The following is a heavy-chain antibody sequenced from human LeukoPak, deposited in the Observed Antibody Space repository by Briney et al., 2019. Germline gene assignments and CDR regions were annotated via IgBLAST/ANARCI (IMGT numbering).Heavy chain of an antibody. CDR3: AMDDYGLKDY. CDR2: ISGSGSHT. J-gene: IGHJ4*02. V-gene: IGHV3-11*06. D-gene: IGHD4-17*01. Sequence: KPGGSLRLSCAASGFTFSDYYMTWIRQAPGKGLEWVSYISGSGSHTNYADSVKGRFTISRDNAKNSLYLQMNSLRAEDTAVYYCAMDDYGLKDYWGQGTLVTVSS. CDR1: GFTFSDYY.